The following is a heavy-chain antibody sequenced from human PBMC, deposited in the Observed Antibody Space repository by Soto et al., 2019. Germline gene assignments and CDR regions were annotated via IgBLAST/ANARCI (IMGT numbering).Heavy chain of an antibody. CDR1: GYTFTSYA. Sequence: SVKVSCKASGYTFTSYAISWVRQAPGQGLEWMGGIIPFFDTANYAQQFQGRVTITADESTSTAYMELSSLRSEDTAVYYCARHDCISSSCYYYYYYVMDVWGQGTTVTVSS. J-gene: IGHJ6*02. V-gene: IGHV1-69*13. CDR3: ARHDCISSSCYYYYYYVMDV. D-gene: IGHD2-2*01. CDR2: IIPFFDTA.